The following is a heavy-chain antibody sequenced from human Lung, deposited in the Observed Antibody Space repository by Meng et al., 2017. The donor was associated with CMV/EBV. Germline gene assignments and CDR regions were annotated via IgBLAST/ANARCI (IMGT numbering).Heavy chain of an antibody. J-gene: IGHJ6*02. V-gene: IGHV4-31*03. Sequence: LRLXCTVSGGSISNGGYYWSWIRQHPGKGLEWIGYIYYSGSTYYNPSLKSRVTISVDTSKNQFSLKLSSVTAADTAVYYCARDRCSSTSCYFGSYYYGMDVWGQGNXVNGSS. D-gene: IGHD2-2*01. CDR3: ARDRCSSTSCYFGSYYYGMDV. CDR2: IYYSGST. CDR1: GGSISNGGYY.